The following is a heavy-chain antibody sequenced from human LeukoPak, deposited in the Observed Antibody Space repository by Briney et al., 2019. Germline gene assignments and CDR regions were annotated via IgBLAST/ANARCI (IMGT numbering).Heavy chain of an antibody. Sequence: SETLSLTCAVSGYSISSGYYWGWLRPPPGKGLEWIGSIYHSGSTYYNPSLKSRVTISVDTSKNQFSLKLSSVTAADTAVYYCALFDGGYWGQGTLVTVSS. D-gene: IGHD2-15*01. V-gene: IGHV4-38-2*01. CDR3: ALFDGGY. J-gene: IGHJ4*02. CDR2: IYHSGST. CDR1: GYSISSGYY.